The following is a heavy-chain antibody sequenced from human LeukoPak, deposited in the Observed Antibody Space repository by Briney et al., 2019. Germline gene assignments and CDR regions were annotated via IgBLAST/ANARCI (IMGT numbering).Heavy chain of an antibody. CDR2: ISSSGSTI. Sequence: GSLSLSCAASGFTFSSYEMNWVRPAPGEGLEWVSYISSSGSTIYYADSVKGRFTISRDNAKNSLYLQMNSLRAEDTAVYYCARDRVRIQLWPTFDYWGQGTLVTVSS. CDR1: GFTFSSYE. CDR3: ARDRVRIQLWPTFDY. D-gene: IGHD5-18*01. V-gene: IGHV3-48*03. J-gene: IGHJ4*02.